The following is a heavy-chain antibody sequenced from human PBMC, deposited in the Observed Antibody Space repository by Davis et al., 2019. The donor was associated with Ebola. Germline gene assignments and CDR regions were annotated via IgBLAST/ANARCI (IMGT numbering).Heavy chain of an antibody. CDR2: IYHSGST. CDR3: ASSSWYRYYYYGMDV. V-gene: IGHV4-30-2*01. J-gene: IGHJ6*02. Sequence: SETLSLTCTVSGGSISSGGYSWSWIRQPPGKGLEWIGYIYHSGSTYYNPSLKSRVTISVDTSKNQFSLKLSSVTAADTAVYYCASSSWYRYYYYGMDVWGQGTTVTVSS. D-gene: IGHD6-13*01. CDR1: GGSISSGGYS.